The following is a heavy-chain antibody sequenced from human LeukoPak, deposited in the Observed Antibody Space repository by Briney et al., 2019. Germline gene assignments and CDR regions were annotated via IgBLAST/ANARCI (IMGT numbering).Heavy chain of an antibody. V-gene: IGHV1-2*02. Sequence: ASVKVSCKASGYTFTGYYMHWVRQAPGQGLEWMGWINPNSGGTNYAQKFQGRVTMTRDTSISTAYLQWSSLKASDTAMYYCARRSSGEFDYWGQGTLVTVSS. CDR1: GYTFTGYY. CDR3: ARRSSGEFDY. J-gene: IGHJ4*02. CDR2: INPNSGGT. D-gene: IGHD2-21*01.